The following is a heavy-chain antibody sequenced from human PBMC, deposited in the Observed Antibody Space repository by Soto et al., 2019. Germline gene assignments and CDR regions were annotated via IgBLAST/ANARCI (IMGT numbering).Heavy chain of an antibody. Sequence: QVQLLQSGSEVKKPGSSVKVSCRASGGSLSSYPVTWVRQAPGQGLEWMGRIIPIVGLTNYAQKFQGRVTITADKSTSTAYMELSSLRSDDTAVYYCARPTGGHDAGGNYMDVWGKWTTVIVSS. D-gene: IGHD2-8*02. CDR3: ARPTGGHDAGGNYMDV. J-gene: IGHJ6*03. V-gene: IGHV1-69*02. CDR1: GGSLSSYP. CDR2: IIPIVGLT.